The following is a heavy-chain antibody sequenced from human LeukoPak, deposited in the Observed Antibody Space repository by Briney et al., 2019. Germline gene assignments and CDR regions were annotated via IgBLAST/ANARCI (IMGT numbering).Heavy chain of an antibody. V-gene: IGHV3-30*02. CDR1: GFTFSSYG. Sequence: GGSLRLSCAASGFTFSSYGMHWVRQAPRKGLEGVAFIRYEGSNKYYADSVKGRFTIFRDNSKNTLYLQMNSLRAEDTAVYYCAKDLGNWNSEYYFDYWGQGTLVTVSS. D-gene: IGHD1-7*01. CDR2: IRYEGSNK. CDR3: AKDLGNWNSEYYFDY. J-gene: IGHJ4*02.